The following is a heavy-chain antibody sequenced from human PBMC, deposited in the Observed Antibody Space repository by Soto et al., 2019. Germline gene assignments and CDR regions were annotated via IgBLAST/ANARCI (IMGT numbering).Heavy chain of an antibody. Sequence: QVQLVESGGGVVQPGRSLRLSCAASGFTFSSYGMHWVRQAPGKGLEWVAVIWYDGSNKYYADSVKGRFTISGDNSKNTLYLQMNSLRAEDTAVYYCARDPFDYGDYRYFDLWGRGTLVTVSS. CDR1: GFTFSSYG. V-gene: IGHV3-33*01. CDR2: IWYDGSNK. D-gene: IGHD4-17*01. CDR3: ARDPFDYGDYRYFDL. J-gene: IGHJ2*01.